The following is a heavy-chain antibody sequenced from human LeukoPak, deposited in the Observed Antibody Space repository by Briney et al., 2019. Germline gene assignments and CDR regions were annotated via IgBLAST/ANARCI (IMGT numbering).Heavy chain of an antibody. CDR3: SRENVSASWYQGF. J-gene: IGHJ4*02. CDR2: INHSGST. V-gene: IGHV4-34*01. CDR1: GGSFSGYY. D-gene: IGHD6-13*01. Sequence: PSETLSLTCAVYGGSFSGYYWSWIRQPPGKGLEWIGEINHSGSTNYNPSLESRVTISVDTSKNQFSLNLASVTAADTAVYYCSRENVSASWYQGFWGQGTLVTVAS.